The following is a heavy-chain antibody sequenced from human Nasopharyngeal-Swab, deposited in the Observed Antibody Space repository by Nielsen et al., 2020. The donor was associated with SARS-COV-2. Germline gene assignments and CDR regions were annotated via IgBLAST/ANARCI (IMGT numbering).Heavy chain of an antibody. J-gene: IGHJ4*02. CDR1: GFTFSSYA. CDR3: AKGRYYYGSGSYYFDY. D-gene: IGHD3-10*01. V-gene: IGHV3-23*01. Sequence: GGSLRLSCAASGFTFSSYAMSWVRQAPGKGLEWVSAIIGSGGSTYYADSVKGRFTISRDNSKNTLYLQMNSLRAEDTAVYYCAKGRYYYGSGSYYFDYWGQGTLVTVSS. CDR2: IIGSGGST.